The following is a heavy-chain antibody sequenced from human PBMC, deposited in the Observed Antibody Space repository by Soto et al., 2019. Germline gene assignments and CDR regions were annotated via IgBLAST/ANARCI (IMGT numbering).Heavy chain of an antibody. D-gene: IGHD1-20*01. CDR3: ARRGGYNWNSHFDY. CDR2: IYYSGST. J-gene: IGHJ4*02. V-gene: IGHV4-39*01. CDR1: GGSISSSSYY. Sequence: SEPLSLTCTVSGGSISSSSYYWGWIRQPPGKGLEWIGSIYYSGSTYYNPSLKSRVTISVDTSKNQFSLKLSSVTAADTAVYYCARRGGYNWNSHFDYWGQGTLVTVSS.